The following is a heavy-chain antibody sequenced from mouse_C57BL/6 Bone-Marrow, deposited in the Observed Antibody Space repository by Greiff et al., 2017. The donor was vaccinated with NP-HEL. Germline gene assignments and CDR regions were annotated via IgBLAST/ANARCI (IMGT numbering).Heavy chain of an antibody. Sequence: QVQLQQPGAELVKPGASVTLSCKASGYTFTSYWMQWVKQRPGQGLEWIGEIDPSDSYTNSNQKFKGKAKLTVDTSSSTAYMQLSSLTSEYSAVYYCARRGLYYDYDAWFAYWGQGTLVTVSA. J-gene: IGHJ3*01. V-gene: IGHV1-50*01. CDR3: ARRGLYYDYDAWFAY. D-gene: IGHD2-4*01. CDR2: IDPSDSYT. CDR1: GYTFTSYW.